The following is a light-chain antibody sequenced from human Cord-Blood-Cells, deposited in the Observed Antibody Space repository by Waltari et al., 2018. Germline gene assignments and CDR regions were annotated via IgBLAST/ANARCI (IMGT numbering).Light chain of an antibody. CDR2: LNSDGSH. CDR1: SGHSSYA. J-gene: IGLJ2*01. V-gene: IGLV4-69*01. Sequence: QLVLTQSPSASASLGASVKLTCTLSSGHSSYAIAWHQQQPEKGPRYLMKLNSDGSHSKGDGLPHRFSSSSSGAERYLTISGLQSEDEADYYCQTWGTGIVVFGGGTKLTVL. CDR3: QTWGTGIVV.